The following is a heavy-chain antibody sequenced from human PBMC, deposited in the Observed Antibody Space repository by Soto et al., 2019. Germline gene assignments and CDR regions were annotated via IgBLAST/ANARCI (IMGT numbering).Heavy chain of an antibody. J-gene: IGHJ4*02. Sequence: SVKVSCKASGGTFSSYAISWVRQAPGQGLEWMGGIIPIFGTANYAQKFQGRVTITADESTSTAYMELSSLRSEDTAVYYCARDNIAARQSFDYWGQGTLVTVSS. D-gene: IGHD6-6*01. V-gene: IGHV1-69*13. CDR2: IIPIFGTA. CDR1: GGTFSSYA. CDR3: ARDNIAARQSFDY.